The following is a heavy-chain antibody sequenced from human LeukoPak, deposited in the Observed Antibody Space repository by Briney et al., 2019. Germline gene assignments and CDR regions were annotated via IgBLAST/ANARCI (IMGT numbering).Heavy chain of an antibody. CDR3: ARETGSAVGSTDFDY. V-gene: IGHV3-30-3*01. J-gene: IGHJ4*02. CDR1: GFTFSSYA. CDR2: ISYGGSNK. Sequence: GRSLRLSCAASGFTFSSYAIHWVRQAPGKGLEWVAVISYGGSNKYYADSVKGRFTISRDNSKNTLYLQMNSLGAEDTAVYYCARETGSAVGSTDFDYWGQGTLVTVSS. D-gene: IGHD4-17*01.